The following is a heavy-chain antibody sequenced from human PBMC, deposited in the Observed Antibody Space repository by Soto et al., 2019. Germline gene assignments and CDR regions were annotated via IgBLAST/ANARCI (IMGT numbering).Heavy chain of an antibody. CDR1: GFTFTSSA. J-gene: IGHJ5*02. CDR3: TRGPPRVQWFDP. V-gene: IGHV1-58*01. CDR2: IVVGSGNT. Sequence: ASVKVSFKASGFTFTSSAVQWLRQARGQRLEWIGWIVVGSGNTNYAQKFQERVTITRDMSTSTAYMELSSLRSEDTAVYYCTRGPPRVQWFDPWGRGTLVTVSS.